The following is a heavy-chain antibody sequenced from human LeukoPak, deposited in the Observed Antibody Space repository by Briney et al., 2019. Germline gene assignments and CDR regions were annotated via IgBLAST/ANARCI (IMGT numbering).Heavy chain of an antibody. Sequence: PSETLSLTCAVSGGSISGYYWSWIRQPPGEELEWIGYIYYGNTNYNPSLKSRVTISVDTSKNQFSLKLSSVTAADTAVYYCARSPYSSSWHHPAPFDYWGQGTLVTVSS. CDR3: ARSPYSSSWHHPAPFDY. CDR2: IYYGNT. CDR1: GGSISGYY. J-gene: IGHJ4*02. V-gene: IGHV4-59*01. D-gene: IGHD6-13*01.